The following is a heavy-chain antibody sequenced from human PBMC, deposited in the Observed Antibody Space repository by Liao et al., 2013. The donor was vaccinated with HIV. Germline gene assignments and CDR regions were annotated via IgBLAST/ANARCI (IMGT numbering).Heavy chain of an antibody. V-gene: IGHV4-34*01. Sequence: QVQLQPWGAGLLKPSETLSLTCAVYGGSLSGYYWSWIRQPPGKGLEWIGEINHSGSTNYNPSLKSRVTISVDTSKNQFSLKLRSVTAADTAVYYCARGLWGSITCEGLVCYYYYYYMDVWGKGTTVTVSS. J-gene: IGHJ6*03. CDR1: GGSLSGYY. D-gene: IGHD2-2*01. CDR3: ARGLWGSITCEGLVCYYYYYYMDV. CDR2: INHSGST.